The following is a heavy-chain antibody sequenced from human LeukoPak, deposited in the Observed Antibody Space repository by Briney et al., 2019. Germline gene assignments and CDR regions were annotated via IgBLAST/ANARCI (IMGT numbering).Heavy chain of an antibody. CDR2: ISYDGSNK. CDR1: GFTFSSYG. CDR3: AREPFYCSGGSCYSSTLFDY. J-gene: IGHJ4*02. D-gene: IGHD2-15*01. V-gene: IGHV3-30*03. Sequence: PGRSLRLSCAASGFTFSSYGMHWVRQAPGKGLEWVAVISYDGSNKYYADSVKGRFTISRDNSKNTLYLQMNSLRAEDTAVYYCAREPFYCSGGSCYSSTLFDYWGQGTLVTVSS.